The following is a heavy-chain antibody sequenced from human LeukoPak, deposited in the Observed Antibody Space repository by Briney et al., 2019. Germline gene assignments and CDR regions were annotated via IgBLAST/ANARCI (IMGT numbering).Heavy chain of an antibody. Sequence: PSETLSLTCTVSGGSISSSSSYWGWIRQPPGKGLEWIGSIYYSGSTYYNPSLKSRVTISVDTSKNQFSLKLSSVTAADTAVYYCARLVIVQEGFDPWGQGTLVTVSS. D-gene: IGHD5-12*01. CDR1: GGSISSSSSY. CDR3: ARLVIVQEGFDP. V-gene: IGHV4-39*01. CDR2: IYYSGST. J-gene: IGHJ5*02.